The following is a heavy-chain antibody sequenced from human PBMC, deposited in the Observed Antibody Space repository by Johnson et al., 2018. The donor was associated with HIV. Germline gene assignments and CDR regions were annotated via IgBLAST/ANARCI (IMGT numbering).Heavy chain of an antibody. D-gene: IGHD3-22*01. CDR1: GFTVSSNY. CDR3: AREGNYYDSSSHAFDI. Sequence: VQLVESGGGVVQPGGSLRLSCAASGFTVSSNYMNWVRQAPGKGLEWVSVIYSGGTTYYADSVKGRFTISRDNSKNTLYLQMNSLRAEDTAVYYCAREGNYYDSSSHAFDIWGQGTMVTVSS. CDR2: IYSGGTT. J-gene: IGHJ3*02. V-gene: IGHV3-66*01.